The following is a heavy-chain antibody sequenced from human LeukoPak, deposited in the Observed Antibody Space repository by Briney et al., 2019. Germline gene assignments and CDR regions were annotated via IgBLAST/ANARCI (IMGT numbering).Heavy chain of an antibody. J-gene: IGHJ4*02. CDR3: ARGRDYGDYESGDY. D-gene: IGHD4-17*01. Sequence: ASVKVSCKASGYTFTSYDINWVRQATGQGLEWMGWINPNSGNTGYAQKFQGRVTMTRNTSISTAYMELSSLRSEDTAVYYCARGRDYGDYESGDYWGQGTLVTVSS. CDR2: INPNSGNT. CDR1: GYTFTSYD. V-gene: IGHV1-8*01.